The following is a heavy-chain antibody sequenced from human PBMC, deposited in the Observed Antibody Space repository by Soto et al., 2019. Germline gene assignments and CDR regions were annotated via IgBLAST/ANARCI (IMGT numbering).Heavy chain of an antibody. CDR2: IYYSGST. J-gene: IGHJ4*02. CDR1: GGSISSSSYY. Sequence: PSETLSLTCTFSGGSISSSSYYWGWIRQPPGKGLEWIGSIYYSGSTYYNPSLKSRVTISVDTSKNQFSLKLSSVTAADTAVYYCARHSNKRGVYWGQGTLVTVSS. V-gene: IGHV4-39*01. CDR3: ARHSNKRGVY.